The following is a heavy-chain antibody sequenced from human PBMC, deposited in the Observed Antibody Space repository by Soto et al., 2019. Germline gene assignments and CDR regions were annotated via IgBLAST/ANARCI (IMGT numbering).Heavy chain of an antibody. Sequence: EVQLVESGGGLVQPGGSLRLSCAASGITFSNYSMNFVRQAPGKGLEWVSYISSSSNTIYYADSVKGRFTISRDNARNSLYLQMNVLRAEDTAVYYCARVFGVEAAASTIWGQGTLVTVSS. CDR3: ARVFGVEAAASTI. J-gene: IGHJ4*02. V-gene: IGHV3-48*01. CDR2: ISSSSNTI. CDR1: GITFSNYS. D-gene: IGHD6-13*01.